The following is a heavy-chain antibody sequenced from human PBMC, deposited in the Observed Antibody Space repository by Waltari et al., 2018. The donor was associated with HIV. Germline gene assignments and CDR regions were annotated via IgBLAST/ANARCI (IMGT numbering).Heavy chain of an antibody. V-gene: IGHV1-46*01. D-gene: IGHD3-3*01. Sequence: QVQLVQSGPEVKKPGASVKISCKASGYTFTGSYIHWVRQAPGQGLEWMGIINPSDGDTVFAQEFQGRVSLARDTSTDTVFMNLSSLRSDDTAVYYCARDKSYDYWSAYLETWGQGTLVTVSS. CDR2: INPSDGDT. J-gene: IGHJ4*02. CDR1: GYTFTGSY. CDR3: ARDKSYDYWSAYLET.